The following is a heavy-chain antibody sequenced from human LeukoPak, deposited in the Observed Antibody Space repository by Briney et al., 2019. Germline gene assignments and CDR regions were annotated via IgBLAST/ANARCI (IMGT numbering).Heavy chain of an antibody. CDR3: ARIYDTSGYSLDY. D-gene: IGHD3-22*01. CDR1: GFTFSSYG. Sequence: PGGSLRLSCAASGFTFSSYGMHWVRQAPGKGLEWVAFIRDDGSNKYYADSVKGRFTISRDNSKNTLYLQMNSLRAEDTAVFYCARIYDTSGYSLDYWGQGTLVTVSS. V-gene: IGHV3-30*02. J-gene: IGHJ4*02. CDR2: IRDDGSNK.